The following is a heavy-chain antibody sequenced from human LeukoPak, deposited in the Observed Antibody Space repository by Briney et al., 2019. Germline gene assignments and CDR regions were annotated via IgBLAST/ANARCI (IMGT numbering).Heavy chain of an antibody. CDR2: ISAYNGNT. CDR1: GYTFTSYG. V-gene: IGHV1-18*01. CDR3: ARVGDVSDYYDSSGFDGY. D-gene: IGHD3-22*01. Sequence: ASVKVSCKASGYTFTSYGISWVRQAPGQGLEWMGWISAYNGNTNYAQKLQGRVTMTTDTSTSTAYMELRSLRSDDTAVYYCARVGDVSDYYDSSGFDGYWGQGTLVTVS. J-gene: IGHJ4*02.